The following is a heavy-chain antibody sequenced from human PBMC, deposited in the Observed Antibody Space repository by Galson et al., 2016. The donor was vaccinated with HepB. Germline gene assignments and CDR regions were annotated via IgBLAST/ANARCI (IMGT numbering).Heavy chain of an antibody. V-gene: IGHV3-23*01. D-gene: IGHD3-3*01. CDR1: GFTFSSYA. Sequence: SLRLSCAASGFTFSSYAMSWVRQAPGKGLEWVSAISGSGGSTYYADSVKGRFTISRDNSKNTLYLQMNSLRAEDTAVYYCAKDLGFLEWLFFDSYYYYGMYFWGQGTTVTVSS. CDR3: AKDLGFLEWLFFDSYYYYGMYF. CDR2: ISGSGGST. J-gene: IGHJ6*02.